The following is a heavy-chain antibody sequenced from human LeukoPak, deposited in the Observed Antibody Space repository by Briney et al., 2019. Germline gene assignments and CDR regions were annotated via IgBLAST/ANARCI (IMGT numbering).Heavy chain of an antibody. CDR2: IYHSGST. D-gene: IGHD5-12*01. J-gene: IGHJ4*02. V-gene: IGHV4-4*02. Sequence: SETLSLTCAVSGGSISSSNWWSWVRQPPGKGLEWIGEIYHSGSTNYNPSLKSRVTISVDTSKNQFSLKLSSVTAADTAVYYCASSDSGYDSQFDYWGQGTLVTVSS. CDR1: GGSISSSNW. CDR3: ASSDSGYDSQFDY.